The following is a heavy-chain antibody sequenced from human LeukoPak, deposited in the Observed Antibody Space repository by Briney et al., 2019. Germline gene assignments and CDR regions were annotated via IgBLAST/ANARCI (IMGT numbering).Heavy chain of an antibody. CDR3: ARDPDTAMVVWDYYYGMDV. V-gene: IGHV3-30*04. CDR1: GFIFSSYA. D-gene: IGHD5-18*01. CDR2: ISYDGSNK. Sequence: GRPLRLSCAASGFIFSSYAMHWVRQAPGKGLEWVAVISYDGSNKYYADSVKGRFTISRDNSKTTLYLQMNSLRAEDTAVYYCARDPDTAMVVWDYYYGMDVWGQGTTVTVSS. J-gene: IGHJ6*02.